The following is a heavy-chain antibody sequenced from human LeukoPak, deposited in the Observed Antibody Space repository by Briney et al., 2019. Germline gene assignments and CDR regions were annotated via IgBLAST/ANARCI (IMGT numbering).Heavy chain of an antibody. Sequence: GGSLRLSCAASGFTFSSYAMSWARQAPGKGLEWVAVISYDGSNKYYADSVKGRFTISRDNSKNTLYLQMNSLRAEDTAVYYCAKSPDSYGTLYYWGQGTLVTVSS. V-gene: IGHV3-30*18. J-gene: IGHJ4*02. CDR3: AKSPDSYGTLYY. CDR2: ISYDGSNK. D-gene: IGHD5-18*01. CDR1: GFTFSSYA.